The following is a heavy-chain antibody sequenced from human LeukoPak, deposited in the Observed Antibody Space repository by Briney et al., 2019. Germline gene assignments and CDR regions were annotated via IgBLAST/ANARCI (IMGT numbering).Heavy chain of an antibody. CDR3: AKATFGGVIVSPGY. CDR2: ISYDGSNK. D-gene: IGHD3-16*02. Sequence: GRPLRLSCAASGFTFSSYGMPGVPQAPGKGLEWVAVISYDGSNKYYAASVKGRFTISRDNSKNTLYLQMNSLRAEDTAVYYCAKATFGGVIVSPGYWGQGTLVTVSS. CDR1: GFTFSSYG. J-gene: IGHJ4*02. V-gene: IGHV3-30*18.